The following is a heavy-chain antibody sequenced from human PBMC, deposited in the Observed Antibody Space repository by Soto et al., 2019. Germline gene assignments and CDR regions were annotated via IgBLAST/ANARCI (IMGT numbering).Heavy chain of an antibody. D-gene: IGHD2-21*02. CDR2: ISGSGGST. Sequence: EVQLLESGGGLVQAGGSLRLSCVVSGFTFRRYSMSWVRQAPGKGLEWVSGISGSGGSTYYAESVKGRFTISRDNSKNTLFLHMNSLRAADTAVYYCAIALEHNDIDCAFDIWGQGTTVTVSS. CDR1: GFTFRRYS. V-gene: IGHV3-23*01. CDR3: AIALEHNDIDCAFDI. J-gene: IGHJ3*02.